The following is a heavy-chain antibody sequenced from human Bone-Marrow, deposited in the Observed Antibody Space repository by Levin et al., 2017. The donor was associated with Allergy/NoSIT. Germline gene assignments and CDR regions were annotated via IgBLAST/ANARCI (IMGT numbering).Heavy chain of an antibody. J-gene: IGHJ4*02. Sequence: GESLKISCAASGFTVSSHYMSWVRQAPGKGLEWVSVIYSGGSTYYADSVKGRFTISRDNSKNTLYLQMNSLRAEDTAVYYCASGDSSGYYYGTHLGYWGQGTLVTVSS. V-gene: IGHV3-53*01. CDR1: GFTVSSHY. CDR3: ASGDSSGYYYGTHLGY. D-gene: IGHD3-22*01. CDR2: IYSGGST.